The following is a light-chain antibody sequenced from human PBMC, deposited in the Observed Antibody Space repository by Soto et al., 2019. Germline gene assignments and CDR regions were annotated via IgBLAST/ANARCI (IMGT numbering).Light chain of an antibody. Sequence: QTVVTQEPSFSVSPGGTVTLTCGLSSGSVSTTYYPSWYQLTPGQAPRTLIYHTNTRSSGVPDRFSGSILGSKAALTITGAQADDESDYSCVLYMGSGIWVFGGGTKLTVL. V-gene: IGLV8-61*01. CDR1: SGSVSTTYY. CDR2: HTN. CDR3: VLYMGSGIWV. J-gene: IGLJ3*02.